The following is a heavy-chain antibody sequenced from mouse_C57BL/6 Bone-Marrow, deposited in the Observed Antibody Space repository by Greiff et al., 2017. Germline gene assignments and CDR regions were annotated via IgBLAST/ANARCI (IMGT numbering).Heavy chain of an antibody. CDR3: ARRGPTSWFAY. V-gene: IGHV5-17*01. CDR1: GFTFSDYG. D-gene: IGHD3-3*01. J-gene: IGHJ3*01. Sequence: VQLKESGGGLVKPGGSLKLSCAASGFTFSDYGMHWVRQAPEKGLEWVAYISSGSSTIYYADTVKGRFTISRDNAKNTLFLQMTSLRSEDTAMDYCARRGPTSWFAYWGQGTLVTVSA. CDR2: ISSGSSTI.